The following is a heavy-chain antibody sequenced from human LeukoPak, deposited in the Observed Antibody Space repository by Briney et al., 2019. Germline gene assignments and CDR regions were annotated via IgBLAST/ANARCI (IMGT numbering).Heavy chain of an antibody. CDR2: IFPSGSEI. CDR1: GFTFSTFA. CDR3: ATYRQVLLPFES. Sequence: GGSLRLSCAASGFTFSTFAMIWVRQPPGKGLEWVSSIFPSGSEIHYADSVRGRFTISRDNSKSTLSLQMNSLRAEDTAIYYCATYRQVLLPFESWGQGTLVTVSS. D-gene: IGHD2-8*02. V-gene: IGHV3-23*01. J-gene: IGHJ4*02.